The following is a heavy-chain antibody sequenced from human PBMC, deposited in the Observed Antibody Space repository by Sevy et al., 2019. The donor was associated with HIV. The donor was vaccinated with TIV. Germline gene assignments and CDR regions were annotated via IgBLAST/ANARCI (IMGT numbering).Heavy chain of an antibody. CDR2: LSYDGSNN. CDR1: GFTFSNYA. D-gene: IGHD6-19*01. Sequence: GGSLRVSCAASGFTFSNYAMHWVRQAPGKGLEWVGFLSYDGSNNYYADSVKGRFTISRDNSKNTLYLQMNSLRAEDTAVYYCARDLGQEQWLVRGNWFDPWGQGTLVTVSS. J-gene: IGHJ5*02. CDR3: ARDLGQEQWLVRGNWFDP. V-gene: IGHV3-30*04.